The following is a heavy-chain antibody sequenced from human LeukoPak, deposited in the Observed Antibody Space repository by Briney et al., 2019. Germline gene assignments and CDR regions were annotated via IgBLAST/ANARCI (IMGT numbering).Heavy chain of an antibody. J-gene: IGHJ4*02. Sequence: SVKVSSKASGGTFSSYAISWVRQAPGPGLEWMGRIIPIFGTANYAQKLQGRVTITTDESTSTAYMELSSLRSEDTAVYYCARERGRLRFLEWFFDYWGQGTLVTVSS. D-gene: IGHD3-3*01. CDR2: IIPIFGTA. CDR1: GGTFSSYA. CDR3: ARERGRLRFLEWFFDY. V-gene: IGHV1-69*05.